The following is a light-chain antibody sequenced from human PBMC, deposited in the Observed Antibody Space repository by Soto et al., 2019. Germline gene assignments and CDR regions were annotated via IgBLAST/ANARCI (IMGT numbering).Light chain of an antibody. Sequence: DIQMTHSPSTLSASVVDRVTITFLASQSISGWLAWYQQKPGKAPKLLIYKASSLESGVPSRFSGSGSGTEFTLTISSLQPGDFATYYCKQYNSFWTFGQGTKVDIK. CDR2: KAS. V-gene: IGKV1-5*03. CDR1: QSISGW. J-gene: IGKJ1*01. CDR3: KQYNSFWT.